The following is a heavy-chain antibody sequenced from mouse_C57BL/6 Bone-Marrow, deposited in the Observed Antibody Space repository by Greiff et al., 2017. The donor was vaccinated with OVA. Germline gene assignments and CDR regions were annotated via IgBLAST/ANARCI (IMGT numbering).Heavy chain of an antibody. CDR3: ARHEDGYYDSYSDY. V-gene: IGHV1-82*01. J-gene: IGHJ2*01. CDR2: IYPGDGDT. D-gene: IGHD2-3*01. CDR1: GYAFSSSW. Sequence: VQLQQSGPELVTPGASVKISCKASGYAFSSSWMNWVKQRPGKGLEWIGRIYPGDGDTNYNGKFKGKATLTADKSTSTAYMQLSSLTSEDSAVYFCARHEDGYYDSYSDYWGQGTTLTVSS.